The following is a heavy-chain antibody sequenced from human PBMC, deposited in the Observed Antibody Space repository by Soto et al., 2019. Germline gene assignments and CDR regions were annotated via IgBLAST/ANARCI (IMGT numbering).Heavy chain of an antibody. CDR2: IYRSGST. D-gene: IGHD3-16*01. CDR1: GDSVSNQY. Sequence: QVQMQESGPGLVKPSETLSLTCTVSGDSVSNQYWSWIRRPPGRGLEWIGYIYRSGSTKYNPSLKSRLTISVDTSKNQFSLKLPSVTAADTAVYYCARTLDYGHMDVWGKGTTVTVSS. V-gene: IGHV4-4*09. J-gene: IGHJ6*03. CDR3: ARTLDYGHMDV.